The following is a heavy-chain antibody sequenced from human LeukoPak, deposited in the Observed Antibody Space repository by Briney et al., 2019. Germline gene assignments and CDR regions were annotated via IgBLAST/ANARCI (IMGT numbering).Heavy chain of an antibody. CDR3: ARDSITADNSLDY. J-gene: IGHJ4*02. V-gene: IGHV3-33*08. Sequence: PGTSLRLSRAASGFSFSTYGMHWVRQAPGKGLEWVAVIGKDGRNKNNADAVRGRFTISRDNSKNTLYLQMDSLRAEDTAVYYCARDSITADNSLDYWGRGTLVTVSS. D-gene: IGHD7-27*01. CDR2: IGKDGRNK. CDR1: GFSFSTYG.